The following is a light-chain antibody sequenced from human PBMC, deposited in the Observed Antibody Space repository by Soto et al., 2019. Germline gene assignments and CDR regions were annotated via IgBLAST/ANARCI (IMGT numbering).Light chain of an antibody. J-gene: IGKJ4*01. CDR3: QQYNSYSLP. V-gene: IGKV1-5*01. CDR2: DAS. CDR1: KSIGTW. Sequence: DIQVTQSPSTLSASVGDRVTITCGASKSIGTWLAWYQQKPGKDQQLLIYDASSLESGVPSRFCGIGSGTEFTLTISSLQPDDFATYYCQQYNSYSLPFGGGTKVDIK.